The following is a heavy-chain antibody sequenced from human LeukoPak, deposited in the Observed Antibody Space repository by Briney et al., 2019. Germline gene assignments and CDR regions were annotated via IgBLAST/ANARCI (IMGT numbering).Heavy chain of an antibody. CDR3: ARDRSGWSPLAY. CDR2: IIPILGIA. J-gene: IGHJ4*02. V-gene: IGHV1-69*04. Sequence: SVKVSCKASGGTFSSYAISWVRQAPGQGLEWMGRIIPILGIANYAQKFQGRVTITADKSTSTAYMELSSLRSEDTAVYYCARDRSGWSPLAYWGQGTLVTVSS. D-gene: IGHD6-19*01. CDR1: GGTFSSYA.